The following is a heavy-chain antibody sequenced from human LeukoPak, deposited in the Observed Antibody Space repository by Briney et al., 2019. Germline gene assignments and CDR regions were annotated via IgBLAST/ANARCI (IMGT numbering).Heavy chain of an antibody. V-gene: IGHV3-7*01. Sequence: GGSLRLSCAASGFRLSSSWMNWVRQAPGKGLEWVANIKEDGSETYYVDSVKGRFTISRDNAKNSLYLQMNSLRTEDTAVYYCGVLYWGQGTLVTVSS. J-gene: IGHJ4*02. CDR2: IKEDGSET. CDR3: GVLY. CDR1: GFRLSSSW. D-gene: IGHD4/OR15-4a*01.